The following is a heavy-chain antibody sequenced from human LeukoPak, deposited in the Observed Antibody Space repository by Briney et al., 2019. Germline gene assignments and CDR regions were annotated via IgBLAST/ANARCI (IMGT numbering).Heavy chain of an antibody. Sequence: GGSLRLSCADSGFTFSSYAVDWVRQAPGKGLEWVSAISGSGGSTYYTDSVKGRFTISRYNSKNTLYLQMNSLRAEDTAVYYCAKNTGQTSGYSYGYNYWGQGTLVTVSS. D-gene: IGHD5-18*01. J-gene: IGHJ4*02. CDR2: ISGSGGST. CDR3: AKNTGQTSGYSYGYNY. V-gene: IGHV3-23*01. CDR1: GFTFSSYA.